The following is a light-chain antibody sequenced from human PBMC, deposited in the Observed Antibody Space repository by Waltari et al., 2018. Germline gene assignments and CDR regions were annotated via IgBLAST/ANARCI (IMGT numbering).Light chain of an antibody. J-gene: IGLJ2*01. CDR2: DDS. Sequence: SYVLTQPPSVSVAPGKSAKITCGGNDLGSKSVPGYQRKPGQVPVLVVHDDSGRPSGMPERFSGSNSGNTATLTITRVEVGDEADYYCQVWDRSTDHSIFGGGTELTV. CDR1: DLGSKS. CDR3: QVWDRSTDHSI. V-gene: IGLV3-21*03.